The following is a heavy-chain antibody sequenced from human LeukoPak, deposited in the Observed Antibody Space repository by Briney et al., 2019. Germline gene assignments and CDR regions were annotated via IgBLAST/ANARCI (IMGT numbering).Heavy chain of an antibody. CDR3: ASLYGILTLYYFDY. V-gene: IGHV4-30-4*01. D-gene: IGHD3-9*01. J-gene: IGHJ4*02. Sequence: SETLSLTCTVSGGSISSGDYYWSWIRQPPGKGLEWIGYIYYSGSTYYNPSLKSRVTISVDTSKNQFSLKLSSVTAADTAVYYCASLYGILTLYYFDYWGQGTLVTVSS. CDR2: IYYSGST. CDR1: GGSISSGDYY.